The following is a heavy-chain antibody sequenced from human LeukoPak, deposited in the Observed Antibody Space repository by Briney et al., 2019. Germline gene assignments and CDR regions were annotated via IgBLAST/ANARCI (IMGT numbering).Heavy chain of an antibody. CDR3: ARDRGSYCSGGSCYGWFDP. Sequence: SETLSLTGTVSGGSISSYYWSWIRQPPGKGLEWIGYIYYSGSTNYNPSLKSRVTISVDTSKNQFSLKLSSVTAADTAVYYCARDRGSYCSGGSCYGWFDPWGQGTLVTVSS. CDR2: IYYSGST. J-gene: IGHJ5*02. V-gene: IGHV4-59*01. D-gene: IGHD2-15*01. CDR1: GGSISSYY.